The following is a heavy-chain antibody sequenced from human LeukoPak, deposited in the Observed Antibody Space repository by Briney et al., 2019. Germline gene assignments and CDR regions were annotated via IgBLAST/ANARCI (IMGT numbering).Heavy chain of an antibody. Sequence: GGTLRLSCAASGFTFSSHGMSWVRQAPGKGLEWVSVIYSGGSTFYADSVKGRFTISRDNSKNTLYLQMNSLRAEDTAVYYCAKGRAGWLVDYWGQGTLVTVSS. CDR1: GFTFSSHG. J-gene: IGHJ4*02. CDR3: AKGRAGWLVDY. V-gene: IGHV3-23*03. CDR2: IYSGGST. D-gene: IGHD3-9*01.